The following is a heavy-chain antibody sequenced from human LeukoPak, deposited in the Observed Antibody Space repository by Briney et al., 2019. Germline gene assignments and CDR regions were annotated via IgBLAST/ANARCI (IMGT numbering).Heavy chain of an antibody. CDR1: GYNFTSYW. CDR2: IYPGDSDT. CDR3: AIKKHGYSLPFDY. D-gene: IGHD5-18*01. V-gene: IGHV5-51*01. Sequence: GESLKISCKGSGYNFTSYWIAWVRQMPGKGLEWMGFIYPGDSDTRYSPSFQGQVTISADKSISTAYLQWSSLKASDTAMYYCAIKKHGYSLPFDYWGQGTLVTVSS. J-gene: IGHJ4*02.